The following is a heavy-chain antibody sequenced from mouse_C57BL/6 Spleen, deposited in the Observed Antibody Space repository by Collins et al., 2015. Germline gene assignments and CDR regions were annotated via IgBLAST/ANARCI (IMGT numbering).Heavy chain of an antibody. J-gene: IGHJ4*01. CDR2: ISSGGST. Sequence: EVKLVESGGGLVKPGGSLKPSCAASGFTFSSYAMSWVRQTPEKRLEWVASISSGGSTYYPDSVKGRFTISRDNARNILYLQMSSLRSEDTAMYYCATYGNYYAMDYWGQGTSVTVSS. CDR1: GFTFSSYA. V-gene: IGHV5-6-5*01. CDR3: ATYGNYYAMDY. D-gene: IGHD2-1*01.